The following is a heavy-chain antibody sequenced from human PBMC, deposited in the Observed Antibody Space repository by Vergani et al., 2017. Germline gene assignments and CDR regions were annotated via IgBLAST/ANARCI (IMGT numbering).Heavy chain of an antibody. CDR1: GYTFTGYY. J-gene: IGHJ4*02. D-gene: IGHD3-10*01. CDR3: ASKHYGSETAHYYFDY. Sequence: QVQLVQSGAEVKKPGASVKVSCKASGYTFTGYYMHWVRQAPGQGLEWMGWINPNSGGTNYAQKFQGRVTMTRDTSVSTAYMELSRLRSDDTAVYYGASKHYGSETAHYYFDYWGQGTLVTVSS. CDR2: INPNSGGT. V-gene: IGHV1-2*02.